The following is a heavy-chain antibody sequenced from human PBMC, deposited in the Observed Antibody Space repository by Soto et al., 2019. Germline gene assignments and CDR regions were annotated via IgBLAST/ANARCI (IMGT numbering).Heavy chain of an antibody. CDR2: IYHSGST. Sequence: PVGSLRLSCAASGFTFSSYSMNWVRQAPGKGLEWIGEIYHSGSTNYNLTLKSRVTISVDKSKNQFSLKLSSVTAADTAVYYCAREDYYYGMDVWGQGTTVTVSS. J-gene: IGHJ6*02. V-gene: IGHV4-4*02. CDR3: AREDYYYGMDV. CDR1: GFTFSSYSM.